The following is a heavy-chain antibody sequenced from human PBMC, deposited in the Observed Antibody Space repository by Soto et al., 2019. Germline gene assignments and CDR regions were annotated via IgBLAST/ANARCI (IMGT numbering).Heavy chain of an antibody. CDR2: ISYDGSNK. CDR1: GFTFSGYA. V-gene: IGHV3-30-3*01. Sequence: LRLSCAASGFTFSGYAMHWVRQAPGKALEWVAVISYDGSNKYYADSVKGRFTISRDNSKNTLYLQMNSLRAEDTAVYYCARGLKYSPYYYYGMDVWGQGTTVTVSS. CDR3: ARGLKYSPYYYYGMDV. D-gene: IGHD2-21*01. J-gene: IGHJ6*02.